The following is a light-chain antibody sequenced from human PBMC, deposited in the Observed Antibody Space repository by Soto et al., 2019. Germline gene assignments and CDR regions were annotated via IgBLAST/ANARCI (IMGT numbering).Light chain of an antibody. CDR3: QHHVGPPLFP. Sequence: EIVLTQSPGTLSLSPGERAALSCRASQSVETYLSWYQQKPGRAPRLLIYGAPSRATGIAGRFSGSGSGTEFNLNIKSMETEDFAVYSRQHHVGPPLFPLGPGTRVDIK. CDR2: GAP. CDR1: QSVETY. J-gene: IGKJ3*01. V-gene: IGKV3-20*01.